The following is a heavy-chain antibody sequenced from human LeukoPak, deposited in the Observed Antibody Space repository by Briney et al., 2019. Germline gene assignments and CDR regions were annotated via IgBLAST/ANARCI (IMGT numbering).Heavy chain of an antibody. CDR2: ISYDGNNK. CDR1: GFTFSNYA. CDR3: ARGSQRGYSYGYHNY. Sequence: GRSLRLSRVASGFTFSNYAMHWVRQAPGKGLEWMAVISYDGNNKYYADSVKGRFTISRDNSKNTLYLQMNNLRPEDTAVYYCARGSQRGYSYGYHNYWGQGTPVTVSS. D-gene: IGHD5-18*01. V-gene: IGHV3-30-3*01. J-gene: IGHJ4*02.